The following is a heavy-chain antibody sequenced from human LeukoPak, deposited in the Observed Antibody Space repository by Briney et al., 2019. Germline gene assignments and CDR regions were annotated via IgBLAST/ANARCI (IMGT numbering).Heavy chain of an antibody. D-gene: IGHD2-2*01. CDR2: INPNSGGT. CDR1: GYTFTGYY. Sequence: GASVKVSCKASGYTFTGYYMHWVRQAPGQGLEWMGWINPNSGGTNYAQKFQGWVTMTRDTSISTAYMELSRLRSDDTAVYYCARDAGYCSSTSCYEGRDFDYWGQGTLVTVPS. J-gene: IGHJ4*02. V-gene: IGHV1-2*04. CDR3: ARDAGYCSSTSCYEGRDFDY.